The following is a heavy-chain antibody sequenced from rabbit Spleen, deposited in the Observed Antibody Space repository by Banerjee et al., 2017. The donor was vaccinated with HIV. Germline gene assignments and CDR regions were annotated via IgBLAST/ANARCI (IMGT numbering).Heavy chain of an antibody. D-gene: IGHD2-1*01. CDR2: NYGGVIDSA. Sequence: QQHLEESGGGLVKPGGNLTLTCTASGFAFSTDYYICWVRQAPGKGLESIPCNYGGVIDSAYFATCAKGRFTISKTSSTTVTLQVAILTATDTATYFCARVSATMTIVITGFYFSLWGQGTLVTVS. V-gene: IGHV1S45*01. CDR3: ARVSATMTIVITGFYFSL. CDR1: GFAFSTDYY. J-gene: IGHJ4*01.